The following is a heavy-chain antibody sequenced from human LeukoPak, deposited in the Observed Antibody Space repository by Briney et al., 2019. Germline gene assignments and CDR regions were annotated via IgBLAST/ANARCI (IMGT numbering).Heavy chain of an antibody. D-gene: IGHD6-13*01. V-gene: IGHV1-24*01. Sequence: GASVKVSCKVFGYTLTESSMHWVRQAPGKGLEWMGGFEPEDDETVYAQKFQGRITMTEDTSTDTAFMELNNLTAEDTAVYYCAKDSPTIRSSSWLHYFDNWGQGTLVTVSS. CDR1: GYTLTESS. CDR3: AKDSPTIRSSSWLHYFDN. CDR2: FEPEDDET. J-gene: IGHJ4*02.